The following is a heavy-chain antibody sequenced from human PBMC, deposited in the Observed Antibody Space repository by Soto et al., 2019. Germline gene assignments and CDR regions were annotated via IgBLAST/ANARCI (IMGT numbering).Heavy chain of an antibody. V-gene: IGHV3-74*01. CDR2: INNDGSSR. CDR3: SRDATTGYSAAGDY. D-gene: IGHD1-26*01. Sequence: GGSLRLSCAASGFTFSTYWMQWVRQSPGKGLMWVSRINNDGSSRSYADSVKGRFTISRDNAKNTLYLQVNSLRAEDTAVYYCSRDATTGYSAAGDYWGQGTLVTVSS. CDR1: GFTFSTYW. J-gene: IGHJ4*02.